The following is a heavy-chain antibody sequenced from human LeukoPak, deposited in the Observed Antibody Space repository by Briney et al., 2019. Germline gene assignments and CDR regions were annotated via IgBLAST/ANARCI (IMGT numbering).Heavy chain of an antibody. CDR2: INHSGSA. CDR1: GGSFSGYY. V-gene: IGHV4-34*01. CDR3: ARGLYCSGGSCYGYYYGMDV. D-gene: IGHD2-15*01. Sequence: PSETLSLTCAVYGGSFSGYYWSWIRQPPGKGLEWIGEINHSGSANYNPSLKSRVTISVDTSKNQFSLKLSSVTAADTAVYYCARGLYCSGGSCYGYYYGMDVWGQGTTVTVSS. J-gene: IGHJ6*02.